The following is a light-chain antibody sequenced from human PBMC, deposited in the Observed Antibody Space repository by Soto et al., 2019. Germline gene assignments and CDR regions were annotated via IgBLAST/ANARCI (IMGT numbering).Light chain of an antibody. CDR1: RSNIGAGAD. CDR2: VNN. CDR3: QSYDFSLGGSVI. Sequence: QSVLTQPPSVSGAPGRGVTISCTGSRSNIGAGADVHWYQQFPGSAPKLLIYVNNNRPSGVPDRFSGSKSDTSASLAITGLQAEDEAEYFCQSYDFSLGGSVIFGGGTQLTV. J-gene: IGLJ2*01. V-gene: IGLV1-40*01.